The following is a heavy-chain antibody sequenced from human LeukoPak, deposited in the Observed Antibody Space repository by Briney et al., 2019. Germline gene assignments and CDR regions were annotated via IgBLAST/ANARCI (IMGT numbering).Heavy chain of an antibody. CDR2: IYHSGST. CDR3: ARDGMATIRSWFDP. D-gene: IGHD5-12*01. CDR1: GYSISSGYY. V-gene: IGHV4-38-2*02. J-gene: IGHJ5*02. Sequence: SETLSLTCAVSGYSISSGYYWGWIRQPPGKGLEWIGSIYHSGSTYYNPSLKSRVTISVDTSKNQFSLKLSSVTAADTAVYYCARDGMATIRSWFDPWGQGTLVTVSS.